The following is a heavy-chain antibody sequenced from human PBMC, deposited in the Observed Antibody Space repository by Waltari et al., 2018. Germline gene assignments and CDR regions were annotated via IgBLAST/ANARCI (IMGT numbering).Heavy chain of an antibody. D-gene: IGHD2-8*01. Sequence: QVPLVESGGGVVQPGRSLRLSFAGSGFTFSKHSMHWVRQAPGRGLEWVAAISYDGNKEHYADSVRGRFTISRDNSENTVHLQMNSLRAEDTAVYYCASWAADCTNGICYTSLDHWGQGTLVTVSS. J-gene: IGHJ4*02. CDR3: ASWAADCTNGICYTSLDH. V-gene: IGHV3-30-3*01. CDR2: ISYDGNKE. CDR1: GFTFSKHS.